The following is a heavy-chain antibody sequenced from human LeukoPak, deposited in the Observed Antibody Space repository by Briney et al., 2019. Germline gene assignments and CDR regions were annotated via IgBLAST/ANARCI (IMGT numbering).Heavy chain of an antibody. CDR2: INPNSGGT. J-gene: IGHJ4*02. CDR1: GYTFTGYY. CDR3: ARGGIAAAGTSPY. V-gene: IGHV1-2*06. Sequence: GASVKVSRKASGYTFTGYYMHWVRQAPGQGLEWMGRINPNSGGTNYAQKFQGRVTMNRDTSISTAYMELSRLRSDDTAVYYCARGGIAAAGTSPYWGQGTLVTVSS. D-gene: IGHD6-13*01.